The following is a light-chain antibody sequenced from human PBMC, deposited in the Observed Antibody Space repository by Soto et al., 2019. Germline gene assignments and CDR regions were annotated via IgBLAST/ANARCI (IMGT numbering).Light chain of an antibody. CDR1: SSNIGRNF. CDR3: ATWDASLSAWV. Sequence: QSVLPQPPSASGTPGQRVTISCSGSSSNIGRNFVYWYQQLPGTPPKLLIYKNNQRPSGVPDRFSGSKSGPSASLAISGLRSEDEADYYCATWDASLSAWVFGGGTKVTVL. CDR2: KNN. V-gene: IGLV1-47*01. J-gene: IGLJ3*02.